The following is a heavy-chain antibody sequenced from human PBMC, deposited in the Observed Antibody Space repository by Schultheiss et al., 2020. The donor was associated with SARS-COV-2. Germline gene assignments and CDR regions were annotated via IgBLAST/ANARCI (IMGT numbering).Heavy chain of an antibody. V-gene: IGHV4-59*01. CDR3: ARGEGSGWYSDYYYYMDV. CDR1: GGSISSYY. CDR2: IYYSGST. J-gene: IGHJ6*03. D-gene: IGHD6-19*01. Sequence: SQTLSLTCPVSGGSISSYYWSWIRQPPGKGLEWIGYIYYSGSTNYNPSLKSRVTISVDTSKNQFSLKLSSVTAADTAVYYCARGEGSGWYSDYYYYMDVWGKGTTVTVSS.